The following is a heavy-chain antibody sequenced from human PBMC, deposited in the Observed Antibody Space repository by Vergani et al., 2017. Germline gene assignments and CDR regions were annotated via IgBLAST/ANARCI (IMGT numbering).Heavy chain of an antibody. D-gene: IGHD3-16*01. Sequence: EVQLVTSGGGLVQPAGSLRLSVAASGFLFDEYALNWVRKSPGKGLGWVSGISWNIGKIAYADSVKGRFTISRDTAKKSLYLQMNNLRPEDTAFYYCVKDTGIQLWQHFESWGQGILVTVSS. CDR2: ISWNIGKI. V-gene: IGHV3-9*01. J-gene: IGHJ4*02. CDR3: VKDTGIQLWQHFES. CDR1: GFLFDEYA.